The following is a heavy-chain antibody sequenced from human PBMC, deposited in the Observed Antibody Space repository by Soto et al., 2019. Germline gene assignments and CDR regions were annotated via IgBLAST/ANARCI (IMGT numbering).Heavy chain of an antibody. V-gene: IGHV4-39*01. D-gene: IGHD2-2*03. CDR2: IYSSENT. CDR1: GGSVSSNSYS. CDR3: ARLNGYCASTSCHGYYGMDV. Sequence: SETLSLTCTVSGGSVSSNSYSWGWIRQSPGKGLEWIGPIYSSENTYYNPSLLSRLTISVDTSMNEFSLRLSSVTAADTAVYYCARLNGYCASTSCHGYYGMDVWGQGTTVTVSS. J-gene: IGHJ6*02.